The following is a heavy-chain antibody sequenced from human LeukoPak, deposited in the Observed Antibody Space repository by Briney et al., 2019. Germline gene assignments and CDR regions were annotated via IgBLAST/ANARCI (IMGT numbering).Heavy chain of an antibody. Sequence: GGSLRLSCAASGFTFSSYSMYWVRQAPGKGLEWVANIKQDGSEKYYVDSVKGRFTISRDNAKNSLYLQMNSLRAEDTAVYYCARDSDYSSSSYLMLGYWGQGTLVTVSS. CDR3: ARDSDYSSSSYLMLGY. CDR1: GFTFSSYS. CDR2: IKQDGSEK. V-gene: IGHV3-7*01. D-gene: IGHD6-6*01. J-gene: IGHJ4*02.